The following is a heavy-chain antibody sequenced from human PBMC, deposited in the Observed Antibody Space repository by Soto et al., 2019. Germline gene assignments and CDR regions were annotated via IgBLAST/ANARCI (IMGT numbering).Heavy chain of an antibody. V-gene: IGHV3-15*01. CDR3: TTLVVVVTAIRDYYYGMDV. Sequence: EVQLVESGGGLVKPGGSLRLSCAASGFTFSNAWMSWVRQAPGKGLEWVGRIKSKTDGGTTDYAAPVKGRFTISRDDSTNQLXXQMNSLKTEDTAVYYCTTLVVVVTAIRDYYYGMDVWGQGTTVTVSS. J-gene: IGHJ6*02. CDR2: IKSKTDGGTT. D-gene: IGHD2-21*02. CDR1: GFTFSNAW.